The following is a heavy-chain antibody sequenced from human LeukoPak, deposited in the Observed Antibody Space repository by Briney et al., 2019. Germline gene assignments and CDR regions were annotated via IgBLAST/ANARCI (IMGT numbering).Heavy chain of an antibody. CDR1: GGSISSYY. D-gene: IGHD4-17*01. V-gene: IGHV4-59*01. CDR2: IYSSGST. CDR3: GRSNDYGDYKTDY. Sequence: SETLSLTCTVSGGSISSYYWSWIRQPPGKGLEWIGYIYSSGSTNYNPSLKSRITISVDTFKNQFSLKLSSVTAADTAVYYCGRSNDYGDYKTDYWGQGTLVTVSS. J-gene: IGHJ4*02.